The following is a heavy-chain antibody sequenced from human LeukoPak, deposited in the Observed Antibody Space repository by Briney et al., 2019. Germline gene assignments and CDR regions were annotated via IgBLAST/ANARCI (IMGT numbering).Heavy chain of an antibody. CDR2: INGNGRRT. J-gene: IGHJ4*02. D-gene: IGHD3-16*01. Sequence: GGSLRLSCAASGFTFSSYAMTWVRQAPGKGLEWVSTINGNGRRTFYADSVKGRFPISRDNSKNTLYLQMNSLRAEDTAVYYCAIEFSTEWGWGTYNGYWGQGTLVTVSS. CDR3: AIEFSTEWGWGTYNGY. V-gene: IGHV3-23*01. CDR1: GFTFSSYA.